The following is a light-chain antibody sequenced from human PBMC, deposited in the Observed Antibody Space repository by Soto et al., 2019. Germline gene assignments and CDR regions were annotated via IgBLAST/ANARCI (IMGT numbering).Light chain of an antibody. Sequence: EIVLTQSPATLSLSPGERATLSCRASQSVSSYLAWYQQKPGQAPRLLIYDASNRATGIPARFSGSGSGTDFTLDISSLEPEDFAVYYCQLRSNWPPYTFGQGTKLEIK. CDR1: QSVSSY. J-gene: IGKJ2*01. CDR2: DAS. CDR3: QLRSNWPPYT. V-gene: IGKV3-11*01.